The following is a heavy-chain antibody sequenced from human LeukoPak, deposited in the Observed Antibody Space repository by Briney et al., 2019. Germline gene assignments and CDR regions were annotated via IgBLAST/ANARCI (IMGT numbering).Heavy chain of an antibody. J-gene: IGHJ6*02. CDR2: INPNSGGT. CDR1: GYTFTGYY. D-gene: IGHD5-12*01. V-gene: IGHV1-2*02. CDR3: AGESLLGMVAMGQSSYYGMDV. Sequence: ASVKVSCKASGYTFTGYYMHWVRQAPGQGLEWMGWINPNSGGTNYAQKFQGRVTMTRDTSISTAYMELSRLRSDDTAVYYCAGESLLGMVAMGQSSYYGMDVWGQGTTVTVSS.